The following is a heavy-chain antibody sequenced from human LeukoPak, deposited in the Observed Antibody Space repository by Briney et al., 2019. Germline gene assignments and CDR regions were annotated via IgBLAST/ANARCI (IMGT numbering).Heavy chain of an antibody. CDR3: ARDRDLWFGELSGWFDP. V-gene: IGHV1-18*01. Sequence: ASVKVSCKASGYTVTSYGISWVRQAPGHGLEWMGWMSVNNGNTNYAQKLQGKVTMTTDTSTSTAYMELRSLRSDDTAVYYCARDRDLWFGELSGWFDPWGQGTLVTVSS. CDR1: GYTVTSYG. CDR2: MSVNNGNT. J-gene: IGHJ5*02. D-gene: IGHD3-10*01.